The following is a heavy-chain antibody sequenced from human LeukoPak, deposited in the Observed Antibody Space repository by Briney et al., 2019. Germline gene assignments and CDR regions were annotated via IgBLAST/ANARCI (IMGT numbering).Heavy chain of an antibody. CDR3: ARDRGRSPSYYYYYYGMDV. D-gene: IGHD3-10*01. J-gene: IGHJ6*02. CDR2: ISSSSYT. Sequence: GGSLRLSCAASGFTFSDYYMSWIRQAPGKGLEWVSYISSSSYTNYADSVKGRFTISRDNAKNSLYLQMNSLRAEDTAVYYCARDRGRSPSYYYYYYGMDVWGQGTTVTVSS. V-gene: IGHV3-11*06. CDR1: GFTFSDYY.